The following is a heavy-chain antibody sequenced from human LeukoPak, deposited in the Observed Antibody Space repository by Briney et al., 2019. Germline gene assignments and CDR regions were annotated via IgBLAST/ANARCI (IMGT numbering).Heavy chain of an antibody. CDR1: GFTFSSYS. CDR2: ISSSSSYI. V-gene: IGHV3-21*01. Sequence: GGSLRLSCAASGFTFSSYSMNWVRQAPGQGLEWVSSISSSSSYIYYADSVKGRFTISRDNAKNSLYLQMNSLRAEDTAVYYCARDLRFLEWLLSIGAFDIWGQGTMVTVSS. CDR3: ARDLRFLEWLLSIGAFDI. D-gene: IGHD3-3*01. J-gene: IGHJ3*02.